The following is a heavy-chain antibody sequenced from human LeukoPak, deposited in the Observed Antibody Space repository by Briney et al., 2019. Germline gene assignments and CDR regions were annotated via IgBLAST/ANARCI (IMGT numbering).Heavy chain of an antibody. D-gene: IGHD2-15*01. J-gene: IGHJ6*03. CDR2: ISAYNGNT. V-gene: IGHV1-18*01. CDR3: ARDGSLVVPQLQYYYYMDV. CDR1: GYTFTSYG. Sequence: ASVKVSCKASGYTFTSYGISWVRQAPGQGLEWMGWISAYNGNTNYAQKLQGRVTMTTDTSTSTAYMELRSLRSDDTAVYYCARDGSLVVPQLQYYYYMDVWGKGTTVTISS.